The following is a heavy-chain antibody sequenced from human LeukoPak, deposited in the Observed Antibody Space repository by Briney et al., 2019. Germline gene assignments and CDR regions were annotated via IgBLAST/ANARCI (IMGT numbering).Heavy chain of an antibody. CDR3: ASVCLVVVPAAMHGGDY. CDR2: ISYDGSNK. D-gene: IGHD2-2*01. CDR1: GFTFSSYA. J-gene: IGHJ4*02. Sequence: GRSLRLSCAASGFTFSSYAMHWVRQAPGKGLEWVAVISYDGSNKYYADSVKGRFTISRDNSKNTLYLQMYSLRAEDTAVYYCASVCLVVVPAAMHGGDYWGQGTLVTVSS. V-gene: IGHV3-30*04.